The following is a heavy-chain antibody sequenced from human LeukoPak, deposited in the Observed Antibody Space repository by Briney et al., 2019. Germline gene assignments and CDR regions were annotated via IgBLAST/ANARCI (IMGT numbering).Heavy chain of an antibody. Sequence: ASVKVSCKASGYTFTGHYMHWVRQAPGQGLEWMGWINPNSGGTNYAQKFQGRVTMTRDTSISTAYMELSRLRSDDTAVYYCARCGQWLAGMEIDYWGQGTLVTVSS. J-gene: IGHJ4*02. D-gene: IGHD6-19*01. V-gene: IGHV1-2*02. CDR1: GYTFTGHY. CDR2: INPNSGGT. CDR3: ARCGQWLAGMEIDY.